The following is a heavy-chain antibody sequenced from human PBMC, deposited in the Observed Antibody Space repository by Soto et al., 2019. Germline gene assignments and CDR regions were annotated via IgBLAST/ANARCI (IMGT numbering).Heavy chain of an antibody. CDR3: LKDVAFDADN. CDR1: GDDVSSNRDA. CDR2: TYYRSKWYN. Sequence: LPTLSLPCIISGDDVSSNRDAWNWISQSPSRGLEWLGRTYYRSKWYNDYAMTVKSRIAINPDTSKNQFSLHLNYVTKDEKELHHCLKDVAFDADNWGQGNPGTV. J-gene: IGHJ4*02. V-gene: IGHV6-1*01. D-gene: IGHD1-26*01.